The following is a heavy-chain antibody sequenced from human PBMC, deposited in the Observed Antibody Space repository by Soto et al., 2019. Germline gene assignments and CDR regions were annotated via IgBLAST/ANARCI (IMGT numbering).Heavy chain of an antibody. V-gene: IGHV1-69*06. D-gene: IGHD2-2*01. CDR3: ASREEIAEPATYISPGYYFDC. Sequence: QVQLVQSGAEVKKPGSSVNVSCRASGGTFSKFVVSWVRQAPGHGLEWMGGIIPLFGTTNYAQKLQCRVTITAYKSTTTDYMALSSLRADDTAAYYCASREEIAEPATYISPGYYFDCWGQGTVVTVSS. J-gene: IGHJ4*02. CDR1: GGTFSKFV. CDR2: IIPLFGTT.